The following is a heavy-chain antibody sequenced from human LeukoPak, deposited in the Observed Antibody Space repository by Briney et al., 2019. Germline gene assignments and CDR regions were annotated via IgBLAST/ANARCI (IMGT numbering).Heavy chain of an antibody. J-gene: IGHJ4*02. V-gene: IGHV3-48*01. CDR1: GSTFTRHT. Sequence: PGGSLRVSCAGSGSTFTRHTMIWVRQAPGKGLEWISYISSGSDTIYYADSVKGRFTVSRDNAKTSLYLQMNSLRVEDTAVYFCAREYDSRARFDSWSEGALVTVSS. CDR3: AREYDSRARFDS. CDR2: ISSGSDTI. D-gene: IGHD6-13*01.